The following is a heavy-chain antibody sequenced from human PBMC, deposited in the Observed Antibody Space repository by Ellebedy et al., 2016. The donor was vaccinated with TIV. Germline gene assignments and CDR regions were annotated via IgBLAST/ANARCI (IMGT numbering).Heavy chain of an antibody. V-gene: IGHV4-59*01. CDR3: ARGSRGYGSQGDY. D-gene: IGHD3-10*01. J-gene: IGHJ4*02. Sequence: SDTLSLTCTVSGGSISNYYWSWIRQPPGKGLEWFGYIYYSGSTTYNPSLTSRVTISVDTSKNQFSLKLRSVTAADTAVYYCARGSRGYGSQGDYWGQGTLVTVSS. CDR1: GGSISNYY. CDR2: IYYSGST.